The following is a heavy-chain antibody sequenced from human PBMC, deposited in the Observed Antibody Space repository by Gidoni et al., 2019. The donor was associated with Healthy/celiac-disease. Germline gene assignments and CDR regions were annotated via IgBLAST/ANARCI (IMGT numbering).Heavy chain of an antibody. V-gene: IGHV4-39*01. Sequence: QLQLQESGPGLVKPSETLSLTCTVSGGSISSSSYYWGWIRQPPGKGLEWIGSIYYSGSTYYNPSLKSRVTISVDTSKNQFSLKLSSVTAADTAVYYCARHSWRLRVGATTNWFDPWGQGTLVTVSS. J-gene: IGHJ5*02. CDR2: IYYSGST. D-gene: IGHD1-26*01. CDR1: GGSISSSSYY. CDR3: ARHSWRLRVGATTNWFDP.